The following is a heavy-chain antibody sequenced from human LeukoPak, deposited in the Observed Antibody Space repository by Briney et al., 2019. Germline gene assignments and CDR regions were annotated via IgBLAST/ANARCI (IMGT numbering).Heavy chain of an antibody. Sequence: SETLTLTCTVSGGSISSSSYYWGWIRQPPGKGLEWIGSIYYSGSTYYNPSLKSRVTISVDTSKNQFSLKLSSVTAADTAVYYCARQSWSGYSYYYYYMDVWGKGTTVTVSS. CDR2: IYYSGST. V-gene: IGHV4-39*01. D-gene: IGHD1-14*01. CDR1: GGSISSSSYY. J-gene: IGHJ6*03. CDR3: ARQSWSGYSYYYYYMDV.